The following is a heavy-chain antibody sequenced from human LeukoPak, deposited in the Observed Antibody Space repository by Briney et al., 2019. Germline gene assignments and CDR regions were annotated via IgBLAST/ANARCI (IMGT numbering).Heavy chain of an antibody. Sequence: SETLSLTCAVYGGSFSGYYWSWIRRLPGKGLEWIGEINHSGSTNYNPSLKSRVTISVDTSKNQFSLKPSSVTAADTAVYYCARGGLRYFDWLSVPLDYWGQGTLVTVSS. D-gene: IGHD3-9*01. CDR1: GGSFSGYY. V-gene: IGHV4-34*01. J-gene: IGHJ4*02. CDR3: ARGGLRYFDWLSVPLDY. CDR2: INHSGST.